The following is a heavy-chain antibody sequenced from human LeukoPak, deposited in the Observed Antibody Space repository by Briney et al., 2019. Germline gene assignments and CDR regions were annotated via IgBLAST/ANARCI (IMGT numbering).Heavy chain of an antibody. CDR1: GYAFTSYG. V-gene: IGHV1-18*01. J-gene: IGHJ6*02. CDR3: ARDLKVPWFGELLANYYYYGTDV. D-gene: IGHD3-10*01. CDR2: ISAYNGNA. Sequence: ASVKVSCKASGYAFTSYGISWVRQAPGQGLEWMGWISAYNGNANYAQKLQGRVTMTTDTSTSTAYMELRSLRSDDTAVYYCARDLKVPWFGELLANYYYYGTDVWGRGTTVTVSS.